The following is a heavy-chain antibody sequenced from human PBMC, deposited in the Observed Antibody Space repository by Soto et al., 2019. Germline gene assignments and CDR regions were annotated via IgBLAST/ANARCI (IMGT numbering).Heavy chain of an antibody. J-gene: IGHJ4*02. D-gene: IGHD4-17*01. V-gene: IGHV4-59*08. CDR2: IYYSGST. CDR3: ARHRLRETQNFDY. Sequence: SETLSLTCTVSGGSISSYYWSWIRQPPGKGLEWIGYIYYSGSTNYNPSLKSRVTISVDTSKNQFSLKLSSVTAADTAVYYCARHRLRETQNFDYWGQGTLVTVSS. CDR1: GGSISSYY.